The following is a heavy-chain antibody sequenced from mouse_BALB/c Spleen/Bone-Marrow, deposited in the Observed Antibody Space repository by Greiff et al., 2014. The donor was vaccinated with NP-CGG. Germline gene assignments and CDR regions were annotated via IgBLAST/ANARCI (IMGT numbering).Heavy chain of an antibody. V-gene: IGHV1S81*02. Sequence: VQLQQSGAELVKPGASVKLSCKASGYTFTSYYMYWVKQRPGQGLEWIGGINPSNGGTNFNEKFKSKATLTVDKPSSTAYMQLSSLTSEDSAVYYCTRGDDYDEEFAYWGQGTLVTVSA. CDR1: GYTFTSYY. CDR3: TRGDDYDEEFAY. CDR2: INPSNGGT. D-gene: IGHD2-4*01. J-gene: IGHJ3*01.